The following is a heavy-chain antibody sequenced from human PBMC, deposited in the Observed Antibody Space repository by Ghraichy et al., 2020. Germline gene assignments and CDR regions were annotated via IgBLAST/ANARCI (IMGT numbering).Heavy chain of an antibody. D-gene: IGHD6-13*01. J-gene: IGHJ4*02. CDR2: IYYSGST. CDR1: GGSISSYY. CDR3: ARGYSRNWNRLDS. V-gene: IGHV4-59*01. Sequence: SETLSLTCTVSGGSISSYYWNWIRQPPGKGLEWIGYIYYSGSTNYNPSLKSRVTISIDTSKKQFSLMLSSVTAADTAVYYCARGYSRNWNRLDSWGQGTLVTVSS.